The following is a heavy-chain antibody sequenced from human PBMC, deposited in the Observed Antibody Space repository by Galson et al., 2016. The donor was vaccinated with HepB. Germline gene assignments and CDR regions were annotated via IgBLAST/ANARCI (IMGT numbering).Heavy chain of an antibody. Sequence: SLRLSCAGSGFIFRGYGMHRARQAPGKGLEWVAAESMDGRRKFYADSVRGRFTISRDNSNNMLFLQMDSLRPDDTAVYYCAKRHEYCPPVGCSVDYWGQGTLVSVSS. V-gene: IGHV3-30*18. D-gene: IGHD2/OR15-2a*01. CDR3: AKRHEYCPPVGCSVDY. J-gene: IGHJ4*02. CDR1: GFIFRGYG. CDR2: ESMDGRRK.